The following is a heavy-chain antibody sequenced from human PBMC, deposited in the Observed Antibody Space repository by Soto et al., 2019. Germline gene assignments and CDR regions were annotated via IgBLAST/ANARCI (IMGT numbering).Heavy chain of an antibody. CDR1: GYTFTGYY. J-gene: IGHJ6*02. CDR3: ARTHCSSTSCYEREGIDV. D-gene: IGHD2-2*01. CDR2: INPNSGGT. V-gene: IGHV1-2*04. Sequence: ASVKVSCKASGYTFTGYYMHWVRQAPGQGLEWMGWINPNSGGTNYAQKFQGWVTMTRDTSISTAYMELSRLRSDDTAVYYCARTHCSSTSCYEREGIDVWGQGTTVTVSS.